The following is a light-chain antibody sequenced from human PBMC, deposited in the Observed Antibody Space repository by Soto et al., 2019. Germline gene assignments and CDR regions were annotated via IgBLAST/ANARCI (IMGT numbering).Light chain of an antibody. J-gene: IGLJ1*01. CDR3: SSSAGNQGLVV. CDR2: EVS. CDR1: SSDVGGYNY. Sequence: QAVLTQPPSASGSPGQSVTISCTGTSSDVGGYNYVSWYQQHPGKAPKLMIYEVSKRPSGVPDRFSGSKSGNTASLTVSGLQAEDEADYYCSSSAGNQGLVVFGTGTTLTVL. V-gene: IGLV2-8*01.